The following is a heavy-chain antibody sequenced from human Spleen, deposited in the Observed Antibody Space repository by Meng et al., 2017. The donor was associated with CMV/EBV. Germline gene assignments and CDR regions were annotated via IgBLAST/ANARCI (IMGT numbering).Heavy chain of an antibody. CDR3: ASPKPPYCSSTSCYTGGDYYYGMDV. CDR2: ISTYNGNT. J-gene: IGHJ6*02. CDR1: GYTFTRNG. Sequence: ASVKVSCKTSGYTFTRNGISWVRQAPGQGLEWMGWISTYNGNTKNAQKFQGRVTMTTDTSTSTAYMELRSLRSDDTAVYYCASPKPPYCSSTSCYTGGDYYYGMDVWGQGTTVTSP. V-gene: IGHV1-18*01. D-gene: IGHD2-2*02.